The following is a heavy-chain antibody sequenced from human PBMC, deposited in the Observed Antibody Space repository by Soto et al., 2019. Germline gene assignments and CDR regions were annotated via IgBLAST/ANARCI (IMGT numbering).Heavy chain of an antibody. Sequence: ASVKVSCKASGYTFTGYYMHWVRQAPGQGLEWMGWINPNSGGTNYAQKFQGRVTMTRDTSISTAYMELSRLRSDDTAVYYCAREAVDSSSWYPWCQGTLVTVSS. V-gene: IGHV1-2*02. J-gene: IGHJ5*02. D-gene: IGHD6-13*01. CDR2: INPNSGGT. CDR1: GYTFTGYY. CDR3: AREAVDSSSWYP.